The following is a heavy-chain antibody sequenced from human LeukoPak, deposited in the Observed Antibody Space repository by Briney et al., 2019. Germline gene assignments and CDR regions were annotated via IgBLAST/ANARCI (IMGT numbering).Heavy chain of an antibody. CDR2: ISYDGSRK. V-gene: IGHV3-30*04. CDR1: GFTLRSHA. J-gene: IGHJ4*02. Sequence: GRSLRLSCAASGFTLRSHAMHWVRQAPGKGLDWVAVISYDGSRKYYADSVKGRFTISRDNSKNTLYLQMNSLTIEDTAVYYCARDHHGDHLDYWGQGTLGTGSS. CDR3: ARDHHGDHLDY. D-gene: IGHD4-17*01.